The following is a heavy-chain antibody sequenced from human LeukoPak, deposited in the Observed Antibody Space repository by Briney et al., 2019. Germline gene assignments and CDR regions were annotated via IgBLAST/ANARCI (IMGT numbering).Heavy chain of an antibody. Sequence: GGSLRLSCAASGFTFSSYAMSWVRQAPGKGLEWVSAISGSGSSTYNADSVKGRFTISRDNSKSTLYLQMNSLRAEDTAVYYCARGSLYDILTGYQYYFDYWGQGTLVTVSS. D-gene: IGHD3-9*01. J-gene: IGHJ4*02. CDR1: GFTFSSYA. CDR2: ISGSGSST. CDR3: ARGSLYDILTGYQYYFDY. V-gene: IGHV3-23*01.